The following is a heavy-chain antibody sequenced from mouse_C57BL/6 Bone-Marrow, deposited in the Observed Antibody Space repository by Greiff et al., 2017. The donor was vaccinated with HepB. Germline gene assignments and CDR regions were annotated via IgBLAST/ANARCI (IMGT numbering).Heavy chain of an antibody. V-gene: IGHV1-64*01. CDR3: AKMGGSPFAY. CDR2: IHPNSGST. CDR1: GYTFTSYW. J-gene: IGHJ3*01. D-gene: IGHD1-1*01. Sequence: QVQLQQPGAELVKPGASVKLSCKASGYTFTSYWMHWVKQRPGQGLEWIGMIHPNSGSTNYNERFKSKATLTVDKSSSTAYMQLSSLTSEDSAVYYCAKMGGSPFAYWGQGTLVTVSA.